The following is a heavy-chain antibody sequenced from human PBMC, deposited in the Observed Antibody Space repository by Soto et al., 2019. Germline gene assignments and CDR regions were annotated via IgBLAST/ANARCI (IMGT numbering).Heavy chain of an antibody. CDR3: ARSPFAHYDILTGYPMGPGYLDY. CDR1: GGSISSYY. J-gene: IGHJ4*02. CDR2: IYYSGST. Sequence: PSETLSLTCTVSGGSISSYYWSWVRQPPGKGLEWIGYIYYSGSTNYNPSLKSRVTISVDTSKNQFSLKLSSVTAADTAVYYCARSPFAHYDILTGYPMGPGYLDYWGQGTLVTVSS. D-gene: IGHD3-9*01. V-gene: IGHV4-59*01.